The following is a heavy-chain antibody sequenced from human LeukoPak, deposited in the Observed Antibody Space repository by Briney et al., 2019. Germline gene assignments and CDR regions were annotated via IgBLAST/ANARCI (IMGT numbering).Heavy chain of an antibody. CDR1: GYTFTSYG. CDR2: ISAYNGNT. D-gene: IGHD2-2*01. Sequence: ASVKVSCKASGYTFTSYGISWVRQAPGQGLEWTGWISAYNGNTKYAQKFQGRVTMTTDTSTSTAYMELRSLRSDDTAVYYCARAEYCSSTSCYSGGRLYSSSAGDYWGQGTLVTVSS. V-gene: IGHV1-18*01. CDR3: ARAEYCSSTSCYSGGRLYSSSAGDY. J-gene: IGHJ4*02.